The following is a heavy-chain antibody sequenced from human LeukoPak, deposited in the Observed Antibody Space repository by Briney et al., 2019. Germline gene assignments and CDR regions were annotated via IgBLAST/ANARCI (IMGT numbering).Heavy chain of an antibody. J-gene: IGHJ3*02. CDR2: ISYDGSNK. D-gene: IGHD5-24*01. CDR3: ANAIENDGFDI. Sequence: TGGSLRLPCAASGFTFSSYGMHWVRQAPGKGLEWVSVISYDGSNKYFADSVKGRFTISRDNSKYTLYLQMNSLRAEDTAVYYCANAIENDGFDIWGQGTMVTVSS. V-gene: IGHV3-30*18. CDR1: GFTFSSYG.